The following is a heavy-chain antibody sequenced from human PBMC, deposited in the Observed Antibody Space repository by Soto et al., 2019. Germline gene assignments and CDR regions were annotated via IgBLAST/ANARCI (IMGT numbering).Heavy chain of an antibody. CDR1: GFSLSTGGVG. CDR3: AHSRCGGDCLQSYSSHYYYGMDV. J-gene: IGHJ6*02. D-gene: IGHD2-21*02. Sequence: QITLKESGPTLVKPTQTLTLTCTFSGFSLSTGGVGVGWIRQPPGKALEWLALIYWADDKRYSPSLKSRLTITKDTSKNQVVLTMTNMDPVDTATYYCAHSRCGGDCLQSYSSHYYYGMDVWGHGTTVTVSS. CDR2: IYWADDK. V-gene: IGHV2-5*02.